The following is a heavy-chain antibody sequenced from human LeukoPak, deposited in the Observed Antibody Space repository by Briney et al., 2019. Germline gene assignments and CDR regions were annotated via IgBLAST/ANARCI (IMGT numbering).Heavy chain of an antibody. Sequence: PGGSLRLSCAASGFTFSSYAMSWVRQAPGKGLEWVSAISGSGGSTYYADSVKGRFTISRDNSKNTLYLQMNSLRAEDTAVYYCARGAYYYGSGSYPLGYWGQGTLVTVSS. CDR2: ISGSGGST. V-gene: IGHV3-23*01. CDR3: ARGAYYYGSGSYPLGY. CDR1: GFTFSSYA. D-gene: IGHD3-10*01. J-gene: IGHJ4*02.